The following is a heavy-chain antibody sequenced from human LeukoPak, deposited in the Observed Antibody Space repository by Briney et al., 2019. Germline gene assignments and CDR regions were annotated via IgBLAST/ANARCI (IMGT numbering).Heavy chain of an antibody. D-gene: IGHD6-13*01. CDR2: IYTSGST. J-gene: IGHJ4*02. V-gene: IGHV4-61*02. Sequence: SETLSLTCTVSGGSISSGSYYWSWIRQPAGKGLEWIGRIYTSGSTNYNPSLKSRVTISVDTSKNQFSLKLSSVTAADTAVYYCARSPEDSSSWYGGTFDYWGQGTLVTVSS. CDR1: GGSISSGSYY. CDR3: ARSPEDSSSWYGGTFDY.